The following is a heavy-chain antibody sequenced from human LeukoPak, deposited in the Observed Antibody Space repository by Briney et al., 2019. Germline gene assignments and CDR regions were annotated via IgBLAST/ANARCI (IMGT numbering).Heavy chain of an antibody. V-gene: IGHV4-61*02. Sequence: MPSETLSLTCTVSGGSISSSSYYWSWIRQPAGKGLEWIGRIYTSGSTNYNPSLKSRVTISVDTSKNQFSLKLSSVTAADTAVYYCAREPGDYYYYYYMDVWGKGTTVTVSS. CDR3: AREPGDYYYYYYMDV. J-gene: IGHJ6*03. CDR1: GGSISSSSYY. CDR2: IYTSGST. D-gene: IGHD3-10*01.